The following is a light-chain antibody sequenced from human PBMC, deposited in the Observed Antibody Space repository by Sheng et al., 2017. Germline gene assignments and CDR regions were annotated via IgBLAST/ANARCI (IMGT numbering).Light chain of an antibody. CDR2: EGS. J-gene: IGLJ1*01. V-gene: IGLV2-11*01. CDR1: SSDVGGYNY. CDR3: CSSAGTNSFV. Sequence: QSALTQPRSVSGSPGQSVTISCTGSSSDVGGYNYVSWYQQHPGKAPKLMIYEGSKRPSGVSNRFSGSKSGNTASLTISGLQAEDGADYYCCSSAGTNSFVFGTGTKVTVL.